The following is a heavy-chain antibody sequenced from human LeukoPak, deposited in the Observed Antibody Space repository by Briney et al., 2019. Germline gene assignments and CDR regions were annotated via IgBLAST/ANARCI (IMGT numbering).Heavy chain of an antibody. J-gene: IGHJ4*02. Sequence: PGGSLRLSCAASGFTFSNYGMHWVRQAPGKGLEWVADIWYDGSNKYYSASVRGRFTISRDNSKNTLYLQMNSLRAEDTAVYYCARGYDYGDYGVVEWGQGTLVTVSS. D-gene: IGHD4-17*01. CDR1: GFTFSNYG. CDR2: IWYDGSNK. CDR3: ARGYDYGDYGVVE. V-gene: IGHV3-33*01.